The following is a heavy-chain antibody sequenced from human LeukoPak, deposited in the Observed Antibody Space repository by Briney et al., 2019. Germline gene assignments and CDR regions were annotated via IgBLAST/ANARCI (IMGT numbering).Heavy chain of an antibody. CDR1: GGSCDDYY. Sequence: PSETLSLTCAVYGGSCDDYYCSWIRQPPGKGLEWIGEIHPHGIFYYNSSLTSRVTISIDTSKSQFPLRLTSMTAADTAFYYCARGRDRSKAGDHWGQGSLVTVSS. CDR3: ARGRDRSKAGDH. V-gene: IGHV4-34*01. J-gene: IGHJ4*02. CDR2: IHPHGIF. D-gene: IGHD5-24*01.